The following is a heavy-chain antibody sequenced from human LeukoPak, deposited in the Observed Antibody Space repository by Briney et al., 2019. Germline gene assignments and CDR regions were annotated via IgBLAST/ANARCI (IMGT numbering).Heavy chain of an antibody. CDR3: ARGATYAYYQDY. D-gene: IGHD1-26*01. Sequence: PEGSLRLSCADSGFTFSSHWMHWVRQAPGKGLVWVSRIKYDASSTSYADSVKGRFTISRDNAKNTLYLQMNSLRAEDTAVYYCARGATYAYYQDYWGQGTLVTVPS. CDR2: IKYDASST. CDR1: GFTFSSHW. J-gene: IGHJ4*02. V-gene: IGHV3-74*01.